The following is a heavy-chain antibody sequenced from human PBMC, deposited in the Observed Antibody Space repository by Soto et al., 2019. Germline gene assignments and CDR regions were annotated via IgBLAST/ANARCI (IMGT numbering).Heavy chain of an antibody. D-gene: IGHD5-18*01. J-gene: IGHJ4*02. CDR2: IYYSGST. Sequence: SETLSLTCTVSGDSISSSSFYWGWVRQPPGKGLEWIGNIYYSGSTYYNPSLKSRVTMSVDTSKNQFSLNLSSVTDADTAVYYCARNPYTYGGFDYWGQATLVTVSS. CDR3: ARNPYTYGGFDY. V-gene: IGHV4-39*01. CDR1: GDSISSSSFY.